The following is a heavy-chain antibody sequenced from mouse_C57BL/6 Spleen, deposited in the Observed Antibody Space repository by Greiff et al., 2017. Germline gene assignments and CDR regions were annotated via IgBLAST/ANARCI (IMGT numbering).Heavy chain of an antibody. J-gene: IGHJ3*01. Sequence: QVQLQQSGAELVRPGASVTLSCKASGYTFTDYEMHWVKQTPVHGLEWIGAIDPETGGTAYNQKFKGKAILTADKSSSTAYMELRSLTSADSAVYYCTYYYGSSYLAWFAYWGQGTLVTVSA. CDR2: IDPETGGT. D-gene: IGHD1-1*01. CDR1: GYTFTDYE. CDR3: TYYYGSSYLAWFAY. V-gene: IGHV1-15*01.